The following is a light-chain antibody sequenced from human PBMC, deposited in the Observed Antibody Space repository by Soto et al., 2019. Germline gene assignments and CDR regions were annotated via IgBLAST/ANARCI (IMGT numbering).Light chain of an antibody. J-gene: IGKJ1*01. CDR1: QSISSW. CDR3: QQYNSYSWT. V-gene: IGKV1-5*01. Sequence: DIQMPQSPSTLSASVGDRVTITCRASQSISSWLAWYQQKPGKAPKLLIYDASSLESGVPSRFSGSGSGTEFAVTISSLQPDDFAAYYCQQYNSYSWTFGQGTKVEIK. CDR2: DAS.